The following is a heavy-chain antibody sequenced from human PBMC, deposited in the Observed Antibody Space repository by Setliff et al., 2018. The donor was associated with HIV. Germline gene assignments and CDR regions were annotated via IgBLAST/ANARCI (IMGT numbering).Heavy chain of an antibody. V-gene: IGHV1-3*01. D-gene: IGHD3-3*01. J-gene: IGHJ6*02. Sequence: ASVKVSCKASGYTLTDYYLGWVRQAPGQGLEWMGRINAGDDNPKYSQKFQDRVTITRYTAASTAYMELSSLMSEDTAVYYCARLRVLQLLEWSNYYSYGLDVWGQGTTVTVSS. CDR3: ARLRVLQLLEWSNYYSYGLDV. CDR2: INAGDDNP. CDR1: GYTLTDYY.